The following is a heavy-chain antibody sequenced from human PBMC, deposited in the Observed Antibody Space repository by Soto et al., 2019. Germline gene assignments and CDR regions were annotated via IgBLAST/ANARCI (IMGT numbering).Heavy chain of an antibody. CDR3: ATMGVLVPATIAYYFYYMDV. CDR1: SYTFTNYG. D-gene: IGHD2-2*01. Sequence: ASVKVSCKASSYTFTNYGIIWVRQAPGQGLEWMGWIHAYDGDTNYAQKLQDRVTMTTDTSTSTAYMELRSLRSDDTAVYYCATMGVLVPATIAYYFYYMDVWGKGTTVTVSS. CDR2: IHAYDGDT. J-gene: IGHJ6*03. V-gene: IGHV1-18*01.